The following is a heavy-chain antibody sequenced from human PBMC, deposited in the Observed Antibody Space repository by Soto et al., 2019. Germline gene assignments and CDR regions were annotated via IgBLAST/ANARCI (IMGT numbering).Heavy chain of an antibody. CDR1: GDSVSSISAT. D-gene: IGHD3-16*01. J-gene: IGHJ4*02. CDR2: TYYRSRWYN. V-gene: IGHV6-1*01. CDR3: ARVTWGPLDY. Sequence: SQTLSLTCAISGDSVSSISATWNWIRQSPSRGLEWLGRTYYRSRWYNDYAVSAKSRITINPDTSKNQFFLQLNSVTPDDTAVYYCARVTWGPLDYWGQGTLVTVSS.